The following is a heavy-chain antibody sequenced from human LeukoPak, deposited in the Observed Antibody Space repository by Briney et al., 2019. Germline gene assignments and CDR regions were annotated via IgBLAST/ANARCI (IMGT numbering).Heavy chain of an antibody. CDR1: GGSISSYY. V-gene: IGHV4-59*08. Sequence: KPSETLSLTCTVSGGSISSYYWSWIRQPPGKGLEWIGYIYYSGSTYYNPSLKSRVTISVDTSKNQFSLKLSSVTAADTAVYYCARHKYSSGWPPEGAFDIWGQGTMVTVSS. CDR3: ARHKYSSGWPPEGAFDI. CDR2: IYYSGST. J-gene: IGHJ3*02. D-gene: IGHD6-19*01.